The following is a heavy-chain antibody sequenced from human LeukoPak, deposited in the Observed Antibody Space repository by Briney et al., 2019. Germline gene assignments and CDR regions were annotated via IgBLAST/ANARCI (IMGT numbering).Heavy chain of an antibody. CDR2: IFHTGST. D-gene: IGHD6-13*01. CDR3: ARDHSSSSEDY. CDR1: GYSISSGYY. V-gene: IGHV4-38-2*02. Sequence: PSETLSLTCTVSGYSISSGYYWAWIRQPPGKGLEWIGSIFHTGSTYHNPSLKSRVTISVDTSKSQFSLKLNSVTAADTAVYYCARDHSSSSEDYWGQGTLVTVSS. J-gene: IGHJ4*02.